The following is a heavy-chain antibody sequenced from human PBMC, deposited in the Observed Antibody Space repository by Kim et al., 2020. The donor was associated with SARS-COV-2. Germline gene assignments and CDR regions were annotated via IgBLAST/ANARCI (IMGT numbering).Heavy chain of an antibody. Sequence: YAQKFQGRVTMTRDTSTSTVYMELSSLRSEDTAVYYCARVLGLKFGHFDYWGQGTLVTVSS. J-gene: IGHJ4*02. V-gene: IGHV1-46*01. D-gene: IGHD3-16*01. CDR3: ARVLGLKFGHFDY.